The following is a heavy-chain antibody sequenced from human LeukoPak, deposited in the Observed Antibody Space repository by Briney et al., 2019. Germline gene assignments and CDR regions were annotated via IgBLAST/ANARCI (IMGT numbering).Heavy chain of an antibody. Sequence: PGGSLRLSCAASGFTVSSNYMSWVRQAPGKGLEWVSVIYSGGSTYYADSVKGRFTISRDNSKNTLYLQMNSLRAEDTAVYYCARDKYYYGSGSYLPFDYWGQGTLVTVSS. CDR2: IYSGGST. V-gene: IGHV3-53*01. J-gene: IGHJ4*02. CDR3: ARDKYYYGSGSYLPFDY. D-gene: IGHD3-10*01. CDR1: GFTVSSNY.